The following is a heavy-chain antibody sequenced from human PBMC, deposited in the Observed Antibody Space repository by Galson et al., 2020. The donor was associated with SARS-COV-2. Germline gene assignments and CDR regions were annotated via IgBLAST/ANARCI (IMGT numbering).Heavy chain of an antibody. D-gene: IGHD4-17*01. CDR2: INEDGRAR. V-gene: IGHV3-7*03. CDR1: GFTSSRYW. CDR3: TRLGAPRDYGFYYHYYMDV. Sequence: GGSLRLSCAASGFTSSRYWMSWVRQAPGTGLEWVASINEDGRARYFVDSVKGRLTMSRDNAQNSIYLQMNSLRAEDTAVYYCTRLGAPRDYGFYYHYYMDVWGKGTTVTVSS. J-gene: IGHJ6*03.